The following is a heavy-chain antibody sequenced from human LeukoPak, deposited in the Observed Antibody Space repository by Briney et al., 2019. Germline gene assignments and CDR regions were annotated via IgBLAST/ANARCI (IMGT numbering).Heavy chain of an antibody. CDR2: INHSGST. CDR3: ATTKWIQLWFRFDY. CDR1: GGSFSGYY. J-gene: IGHJ4*02. Sequence: SETLSLTCAVYGGSFSGYYWSWIRQPPGKGLEWIGEINHSGSTNYNPSLKSRVTISVDTSKNQFSLKLSSVTAADTAVYYCATTKWIQLWFRFDYWGQGTLVTVSS. D-gene: IGHD5-18*01. V-gene: IGHV4-34*01.